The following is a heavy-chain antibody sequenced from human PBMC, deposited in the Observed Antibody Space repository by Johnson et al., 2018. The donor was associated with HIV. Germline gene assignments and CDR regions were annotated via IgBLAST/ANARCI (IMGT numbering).Heavy chain of an antibody. CDR3: AKEPRPGIVATDDAFDI. CDR2: ISHSGDTI. V-gene: IGHV3-11*04. Sequence: VQLVESGGGLVKPGGSLRLSCAASGFMFSDYYMSWIRQAPGKGLEWVSYISHSGDTIYYVDSVKGRFTISRENSKNTLYLQMNILRAEDTAVYYCAKEPRPGIVATDDAFDIWGQGTMVTVSS. J-gene: IGHJ3*02. CDR1: GFMFSDYY. D-gene: IGHD5-12*01.